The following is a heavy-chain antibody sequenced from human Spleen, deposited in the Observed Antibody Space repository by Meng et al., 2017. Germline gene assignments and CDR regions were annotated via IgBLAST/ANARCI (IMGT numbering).Heavy chain of an antibody. CDR2: ISQGSGRT. Sequence: QGELRESSPGLVKPSGSLSLTRAVSGDSISSRDWWSWVRQPPGKGLEWIGEISQGSGRTNYNPSLKSRVTISLDKSKNQFSLNVNSVTAADTAVYYCVRNEGYSFGAWGQGTLVTVSS. CDR3: VRNEGYSFGA. CDR1: GDSISSRDW. J-gene: IGHJ5*02. D-gene: IGHD2-21*01. V-gene: IGHV4-4*02.